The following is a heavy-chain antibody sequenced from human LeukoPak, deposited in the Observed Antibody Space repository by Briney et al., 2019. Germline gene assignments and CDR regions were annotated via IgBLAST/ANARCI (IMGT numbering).Heavy chain of an antibody. CDR1: GGSFSSYN. CDR2: IYTSGST. CDR3: ARDEDAEAVGWRNSFDI. V-gene: IGHV4-4*07. Sequence: SETLSLTCTVSGGSFSSYNRSWVRQPAGKGLEWIWRIYTSGSTKYNPSLTSRVTISLDTSKNQIALKLSSVTVANTAVYDYARDEDAEAVGWRNSFDIWGQGTMVTVSS. J-gene: IGHJ3*02. D-gene: IGHD6-19*01.